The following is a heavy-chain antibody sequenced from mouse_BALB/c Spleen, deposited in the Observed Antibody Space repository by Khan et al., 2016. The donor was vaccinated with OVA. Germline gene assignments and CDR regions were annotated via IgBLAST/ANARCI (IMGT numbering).Heavy chain of an antibody. V-gene: IGHV5-6-3*01. CDR3: ARGYAMDY. Sequence: EVELVESGGGLVQPGGSLKLSCAASGFTFSGYGMSWVRQTPDKRLELVATINSNGGSTYYTDSVKGRFTISRDNAKNTLYLQMSSLKSEDTAMYYCARGYAMDYWGQGTSVTVSS. CDR1: GFTFSGYG. CDR2: INSNGGST. J-gene: IGHJ4*01.